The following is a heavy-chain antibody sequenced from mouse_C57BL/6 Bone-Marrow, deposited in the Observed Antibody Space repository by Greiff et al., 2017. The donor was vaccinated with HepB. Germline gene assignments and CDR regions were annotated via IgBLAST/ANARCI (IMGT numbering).Heavy chain of an antibody. D-gene: IGHD1-1*01. V-gene: IGHV5-17*01. J-gene: IGHJ1*03. CDR1: GFTFSDYG. CDR3: ARPGSSPWYFDF. CDR2: ISSGSSTI. Sequence: EVKLMESGGGLVKPGGSLKLSCAASGFTFSDYGMHWVRQAPEKGLEWVAYISSGSSTIYYADTVKGRFTISRDNAKNTLFLQMTSLMSEYTAMYYCARPGSSPWYFDFWGTGTTVTVSS.